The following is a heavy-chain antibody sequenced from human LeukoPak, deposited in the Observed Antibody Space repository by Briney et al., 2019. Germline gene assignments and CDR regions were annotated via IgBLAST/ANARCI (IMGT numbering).Heavy chain of an antibody. CDR2: INHSGST. D-gene: IGHD6-13*01. CDR3: ARGLGILRF. CDR1: GGSFSGYY. J-gene: IGHJ4*02. V-gene: IGHV4-34*01. Sequence: PSETLSLTCAVYGGSFSGYYWSWIRQPPGKGLEWIGEINHSGSTNNNPSLKSRVTFSVDTSKNQFSLKLSSVTAADTAVYYCARGLGILRFWGQGTLVTVSS.